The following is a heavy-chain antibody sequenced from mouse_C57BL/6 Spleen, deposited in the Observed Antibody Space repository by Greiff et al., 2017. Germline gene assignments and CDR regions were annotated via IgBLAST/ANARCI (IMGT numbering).Heavy chain of an antibody. D-gene: IGHD1-1*01. CDR1: GYSITSGYY. V-gene: IGHV3-6*01. Sequence: ESGPGLVKPSPSLSLTCSVTGYSITSGYYWNWIRQFPGNKLEWMGYISYDGSNNYNPSLKNRISITRDTSKNQFFLKLNSVTTEDTATYYCARDYYGTFDYWGQGTTLTVSS. CDR2: ISYDGSN. J-gene: IGHJ2*01. CDR3: ARDYYGTFDY.